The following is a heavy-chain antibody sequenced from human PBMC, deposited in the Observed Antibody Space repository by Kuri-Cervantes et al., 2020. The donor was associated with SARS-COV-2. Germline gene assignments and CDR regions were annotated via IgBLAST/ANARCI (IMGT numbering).Heavy chain of an antibody. CDR3: AKDFGTYYDSSGYLKY. CDR2: ISGSGGST. Sequence: ESLKISCAASGFTFSSYAMSWVRQAPGKGLEWVSAISGSGGSTYYADSVKGRFTISRDNSKNTLYLQMNSLRAEDTAVYYCAKDFGTYYDSSGYLKYWGQGTLVTVSS. V-gene: IGHV3-23*01. D-gene: IGHD3-22*01. J-gene: IGHJ1*01. CDR1: GFTFSSYA.